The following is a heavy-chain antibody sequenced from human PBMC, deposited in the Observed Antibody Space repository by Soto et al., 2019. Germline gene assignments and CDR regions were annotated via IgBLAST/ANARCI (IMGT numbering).Heavy chain of an antibody. CDR3: ARCAGESDY. D-gene: IGHD3-10*01. J-gene: IGHJ4*02. CDR2: ICHSGST. V-gene: IGHV4-38-2*01. Sequence: SETLSLTCAVSGYSISSGYYWGWIRQPPGKGLEWIGSICHSGSTYYNPSLKSRVTTSVDTSKNQFSLKLSSVTAADTAVYYCARCAGESDYWGQGTLVTVSS. CDR1: GYSISSGYY.